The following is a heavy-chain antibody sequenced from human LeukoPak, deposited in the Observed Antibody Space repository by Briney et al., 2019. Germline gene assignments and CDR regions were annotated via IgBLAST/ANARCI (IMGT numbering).Heavy chain of an antibody. CDR3: ANRPVDYYYGMDV. Sequence: GGSLRLSCAASGFTFSSYAMSWVRQAPGKGLEWVSAISGSGGSTYYADSVKGRFTISRDNSKNTLYLQMNSLRAEDTAVYFCANRPVDYYYGMDVWGQGTTVTVSS. J-gene: IGHJ6*02. CDR2: ISGSGGST. CDR1: GFTFSSYA. D-gene: IGHD6-19*01. V-gene: IGHV3-23*01.